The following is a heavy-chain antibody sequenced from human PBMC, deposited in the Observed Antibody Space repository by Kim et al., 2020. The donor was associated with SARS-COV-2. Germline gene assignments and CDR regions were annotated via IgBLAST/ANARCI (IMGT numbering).Heavy chain of an antibody. V-gene: IGHV4-39*07. Sequence: SLKSRVTISVDTSKNQFSLKLSSVTAADTAVYYCARVGYSYGKKGVYFDYWGQGTLVTVSS. D-gene: IGHD5-18*01. J-gene: IGHJ4*02. CDR3: ARVGYSYGKKGVYFDY.